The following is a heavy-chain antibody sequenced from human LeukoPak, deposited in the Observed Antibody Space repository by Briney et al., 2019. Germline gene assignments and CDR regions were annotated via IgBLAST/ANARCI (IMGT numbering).Heavy chain of an antibody. Sequence: GASVKVSCKASGYTFIDYYIHWVRQAPGQGLEWMGWINPNSAGTNYAQRFQGRITMTRDTSIRTAYMELSRLRSDDTAVYYCARLYGSGRRSAFDYWCQGTPVTVSS. D-gene: IGHD3-10*01. J-gene: IGHJ4*02. V-gene: IGHV1-2*02. CDR1: GYTFIDYY. CDR2: INPNSAGT. CDR3: ARLYGSGRRSAFDY.